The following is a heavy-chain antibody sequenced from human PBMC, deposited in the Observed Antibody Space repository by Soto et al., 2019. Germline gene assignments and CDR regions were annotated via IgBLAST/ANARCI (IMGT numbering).Heavy chain of an antibody. J-gene: IGHJ6*02. CDR3: AREEGSGSSYYYYYGMDV. V-gene: IGHV4-4*07. D-gene: IGHD3-10*01. CDR1: GGSISSYY. Sequence: PSETLSLTCTVSGGSISSYYWSWIRQPAGKGLEWIGRIYTSGSTNYNPSLKSRVTMSVDTSKNQFSLKLSSVTAADTAVYYCAREEGSGSSYYYYYGMDVWGQGTTVTVSS. CDR2: IYTSGST.